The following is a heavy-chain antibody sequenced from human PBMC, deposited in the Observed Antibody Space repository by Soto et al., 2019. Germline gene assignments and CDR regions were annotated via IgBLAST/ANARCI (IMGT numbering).Heavy chain of an antibody. CDR1: GGSINSGTYY. D-gene: IGHD4-17*01. CDR3: ARGGFPYGEVDF. CDR2: IAYSGSA. Sequence: QVQLQESGPGLVKPPQTLSLTCSVSGGSINSGTYYWNWIRQHPVEGLEWIGYIAYSGSAYYNPSLKSRVTISMDRSKNQFSLKLISVTAADTAVYYCARGGFPYGEVDFWGQGTLVTVSS. V-gene: IGHV4-31*03. J-gene: IGHJ4*02.